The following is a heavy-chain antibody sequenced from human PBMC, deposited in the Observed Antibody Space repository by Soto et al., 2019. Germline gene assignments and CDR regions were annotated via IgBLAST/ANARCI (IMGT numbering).Heavy chain of an antibody. CDR1: GYTFTSYG. J-gene: IGHJ3*02. CDR3: ARDYYDSTPDGSGQAFDI. D-gene: IGHD3-22*01. V-gene: IGHV1-18*01. Sequence: ASVKVSCKASGYTFTSYGISWVRQAPGQGLEWMGWISAYNGNTNYAQKLQGRVTMTTDTSTSTAYMELRSLRSDDTAVYYCARDYYDSTPDGSGQAFDIWGQGTMVTVSS. CDR2: ISAYNGNT.